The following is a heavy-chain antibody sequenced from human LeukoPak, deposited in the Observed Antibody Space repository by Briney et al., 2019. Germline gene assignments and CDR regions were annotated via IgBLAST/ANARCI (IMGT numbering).Heavy chain of an antibody. V-gene: IGHV1-2*02. J-gene: IGHJ4*02. D-gene: IGHD5-18*01. Sequence: ASVKVSCKASGYTFTGYYMHWVRQAPGQGLEWMGWINPNSGGTNYAQKFQGRVTMTRDTSISTAYMELSRLRSDDTAVYYCARDAVDTAMVIVSPSFDYCGQGTLVTVSS. CDR1: GYTFTGYY. CDR3: ARDAVDTAMVIVSPSFDY. CDR2: INPNSGGT.